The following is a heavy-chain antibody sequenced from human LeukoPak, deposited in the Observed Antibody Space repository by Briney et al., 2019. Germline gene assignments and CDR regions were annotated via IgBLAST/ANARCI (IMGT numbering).Heavy chain of an antibody. J-gene: IGHJ4*02. V-gene: IGHV3-13*01. D-gene: IGHD4-17*01. CDR2: IGTAGDT. Sequence: GGSLRLSCVASGFTFSSYDMLWVRQATGKGLEWVSAIGTAGDTYYPGSVKGRFTISRENAKNSLYLQMNSLRAGDTAVYYCARTTKYGDYDYWGQVTLVTVSS. CDR3: ARTTKYGDYDY. CDR1: GFTFSSYD.